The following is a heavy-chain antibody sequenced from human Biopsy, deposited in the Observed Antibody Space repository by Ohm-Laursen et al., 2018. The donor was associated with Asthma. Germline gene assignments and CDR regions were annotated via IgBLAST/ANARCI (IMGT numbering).Heavy chain of an antibody. Sequence: GSLRLSCTAFGFTFGDYWMSWVRQVPGKGLEWVANIKHDGSEKNHVDSLKGRFTISRDNAKNSLYLQMNSLRAEDTAVYYCARTFHFWSPYHAEHYQLWGQGTLVTVSS. CDR3: ARTFHFWSPYHAEHYQL. J-gene: IGHJ1*01. CDR2: IKHDGSEK. D-gene: IGHD3-3*02. V-gene: IGHV3-7*01. CDR1: GFTFGDYW.